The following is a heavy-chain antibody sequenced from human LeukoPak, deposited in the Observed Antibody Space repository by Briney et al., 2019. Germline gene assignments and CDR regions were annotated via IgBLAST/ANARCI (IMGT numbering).Heavy chain of an antibody. CDR2: ISAYNGNT. Sequence: AAVKVSFKASGYTFTSYGISWVRQAPGQGLEWMGWISAYNGNTNYAQKLQGRVTMTPDTSTSTDYMELRSLRSDDRAVYYCARDYGSGDAFDMWGQGTMVTVSS. J-gene: IGHJ3*02. CDR3: ARDYGSGDAFDM. CDR1: GYTFTSYG. D-gene: IGHD3-10*01. V-gene: IGHV1-18*04.